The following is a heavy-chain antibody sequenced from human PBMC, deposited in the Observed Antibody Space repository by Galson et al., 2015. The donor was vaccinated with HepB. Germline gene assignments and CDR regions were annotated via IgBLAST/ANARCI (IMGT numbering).Heavy chain of an antibody. D-gene: IGHD3-10*01. J-gene: IGHJ4*02. CDR1: GYTFTSYA. Sequence: SVKVSCKASGYTFTSYAMHWVRQAPGQRLEWMGWINAGNGNTKYSQKFQGRVTITRDTSASTAYMELSSLRSEDTAVYYCARRSRITMVQGVTIAAYYFDYWGQGTPVTVSS. CDR2: INAGNGNT. CDR3: ARRSRITMVQGVTIAAYYFDY. V-gene: IGHV1-3*01.